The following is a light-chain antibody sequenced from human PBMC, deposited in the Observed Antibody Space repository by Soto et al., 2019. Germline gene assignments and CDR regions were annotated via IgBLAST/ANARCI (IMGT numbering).Light chain of an antibody. V-gene: IGKV1-5*01. Sequence: DIQMTQSRSSLSASGGYRVAITCRASEAISSWLAWYQQKPGTAPNLLIYDASTLERGVPSRLSGTGSGKDSTLTIDRLQPDDFATYYCQQYHTPSLTFGQGTRLEIK. CDR1: EAISSW. J-gene: IGKJ5*01. CDR3: QQYHTPSLT. CDR2: DAS.